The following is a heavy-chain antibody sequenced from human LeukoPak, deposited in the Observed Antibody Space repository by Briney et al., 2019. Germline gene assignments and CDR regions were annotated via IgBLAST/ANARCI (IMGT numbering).Heavy chain of an antibody. J-gene: IGHJ4*02. CDR1: GFTFRTHR. Sequence: PGGSLRLSCEASGFTFRTHRMNWVRQAPGKGLEWVSYISPGSTTIYYADSVKGRFTISRGNAKNSLYLQMNSLRDEDTAVYYCARGVDYWVQGTLVTVSS. CDR2: ISPGSTTI. CDR3: ARGVDY. V-gene: IGHV3-48*02.